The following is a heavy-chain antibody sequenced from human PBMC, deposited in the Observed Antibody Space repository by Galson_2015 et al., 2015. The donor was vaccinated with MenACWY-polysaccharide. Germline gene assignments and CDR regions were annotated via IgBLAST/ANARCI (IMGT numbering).Heavy chain of an antibody. CDR2: ISAYNGNT. J-gene: IGHJ6*03. V-gene: IGHV1-18*01. CDR3: ARDVLGYCSSTSCYIAPLYYYYMDV. CDR1: GYTFTSYG. D-gene: IGHD2-2*02. Sequence: SVKVSCKASGYTFTSYGISWVRQAPGQGLEWMGWISAYNGNTYYAQKLQGRVTMTTDTSTSTAYMELRSLRSDDTAVYYCARDVLGYCSSTSCYIAPLYYYYMDVWGKGTTVTVSS.